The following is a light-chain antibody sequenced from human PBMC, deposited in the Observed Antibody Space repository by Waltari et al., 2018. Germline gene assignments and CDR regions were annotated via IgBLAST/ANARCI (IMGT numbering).Light chain of an antibody. Sequence: SYELTQPPSVSVSPGQTARNARSGDALPRTYAYWYQHKSGQAPVLVIYEDTKRPSAIPERFSGSSSGAVATLTISGAQEEDEADYYCYSTDISGSLWVFGGGTKVTVL. J-gene: IGLJ3*02. CDR3: YSTDISGSLWV. CDR1: ALPRTY. V-gene: IGLV3-10*01. CDR2: EDT.